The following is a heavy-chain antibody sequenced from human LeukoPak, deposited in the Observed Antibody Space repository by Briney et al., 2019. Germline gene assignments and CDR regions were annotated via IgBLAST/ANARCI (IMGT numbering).Heavy chain of an antibody. D-gene: IGHD3-10*01. V-gene: IGHV4-39*07. J-gene: IGHJ4*02. CDR1: GGSISSSSYY. CDR2: INHSGST. Sequence: SETLSLTCTVSGGSISSSSYYWGWIRQPPGKGLEWIGEINHSGSTNYNPSLKSRVTISVDTSKNQFSLKLSSVTAADTAVYYCARSIWFGELSYYFDYWGQGTLVTVSS. CDR3: ARSIWFGELSYYFDY.